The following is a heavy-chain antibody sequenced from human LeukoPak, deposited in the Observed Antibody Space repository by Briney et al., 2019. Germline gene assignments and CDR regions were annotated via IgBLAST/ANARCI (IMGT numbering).Heavy chain of an antibody. CDR2: ISSGGGTT. J-gene: IGHJ4*02. V-gene: IGHV3-23*01. CDR3: AKAGIAVPATPEY. CDR1: GLTFSNYA. D-gene: IGHD6-19*01. Sequence: GGSLRLSCAASGLTFSNYAMNWVRLAPGKGLEWVSVISSGGGTTYYSDSVKGRFIISRDNSKNMLYLQMNSLRVDDTALYYCAKAGIAVPATPEYCGQGTQVTVSS.